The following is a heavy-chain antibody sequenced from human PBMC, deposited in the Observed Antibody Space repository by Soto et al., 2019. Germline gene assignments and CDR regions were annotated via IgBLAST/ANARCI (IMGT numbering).Heavy chain of an antibody. J-gene: IGHJ4*02. V-gene: IGHV3-74*01. D-gene: IGHD3-9*01. Sequence: PGGSLRLSCAASGFTFSSYWMHWVRQAPGKGLVWVSRINSDGSSTSYADSVKGRFTISRDNAKNTLYLQMNSLRAEDTAVYYCARDSYDILTGYYNGPLSSWGQGTLVTVSS. CDR1: GFTFSSYW. CDR2: INSDGSST. CDR3: ARDSYDILTGYYNGPLSS.